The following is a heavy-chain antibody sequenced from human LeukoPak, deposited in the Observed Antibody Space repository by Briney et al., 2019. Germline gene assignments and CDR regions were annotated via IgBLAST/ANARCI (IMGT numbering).Heavy chain of an antibody. V-gene: IGHV5-51*01. CDR2: IYPGDSDT. CDR3: ARREGNMPGGDAFDI. J-gene: IGHJ3*02. Sequence: GESLKISCKGSGYSFTSYWIGWVRQMPGKGLEWMGIIYPGDSDTRYSPSFQGQVTISADKSISTAYLQWSSLKASDTAMYYCARREGNMPGGDAFDIWGQGTMVTVSS. CDR1: GYSFTSYW. D-gene: IGHD2-2*01.